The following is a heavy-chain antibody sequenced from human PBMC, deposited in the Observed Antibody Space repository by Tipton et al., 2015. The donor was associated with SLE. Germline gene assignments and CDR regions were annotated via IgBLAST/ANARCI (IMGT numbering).Heavy chain of an antibody. D-gene: IGHD6-6*01. Sequence: TLSLTCAVSGGSISSGGYSWSWIRQPPGKGLEWIGYIYHSGSTYYNPSLKSRVTISVDTSKNQFSLKLSSVTAADTAVYYCARGSYSSSSGLNWFDPWGQGTLVTVSS. CDR2: IYHSGST. J-gene: IGHJ5*02. CDR3: ARGSYSSSSGLNWFDP. V-gene: IGHV4-30-2*01. CDR1: GGSISSGGYS.